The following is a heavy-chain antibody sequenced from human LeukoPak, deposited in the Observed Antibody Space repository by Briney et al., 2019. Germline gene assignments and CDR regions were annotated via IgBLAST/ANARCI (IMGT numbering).Heavy chain of an antibody. CDR1: GYSISSGYY. V-gene: IGHV4-38-2*01. CDR3: AMGMSYYYYMDV. J-gene: IGHJ6*03. CDR2: IYHSGST. Sequence: SETLSLTCSVSGYSISSGYYWGWIRQPPGKGLEWIGSIYHSGSTYYNPSLKSRVTISVDTSKNQFSLKLSSVTAADTAVYYCAMGMSYYYYMDVWGKGTTVTVSS. D-gene: IGHD7-27*01.